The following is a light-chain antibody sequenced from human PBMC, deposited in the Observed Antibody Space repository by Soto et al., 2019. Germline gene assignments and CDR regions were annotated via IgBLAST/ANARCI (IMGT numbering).Light chain of an antibody. J-gene: IGKJ3*01. CDR1: QSVGSSY. CDR2: GAS. Sequence: DIMLTQSPGTLSLSPGERATLSCRASQSVGSSYLAWYQQKPGQAPRLLIYGASSRATGIPDRFSGSGSGTDFTLTISRLEPEDFAVYYCQQYGISSGTFGPGTKVEMK. V-gene: IGKV3-20*01. CDR3: QQYGISSGT.